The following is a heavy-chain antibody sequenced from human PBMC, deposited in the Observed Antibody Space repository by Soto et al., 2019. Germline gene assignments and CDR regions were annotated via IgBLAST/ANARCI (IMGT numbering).Heavy chain of an antibody. J-gene: IGHJ4*02. CDR1: GGSISSYY. Sequence: PSETLSLTCPVSGGSISSYYWSWIRQPPGKGLEWIGYIYYSGSTNYNPSLKSRVTISVDTSKNQFSLKLSSVTAADTAVYYCARDLRPSHWGQGTLVTVSS. D-gene: IGHD3-16*01. CDR2: IYYSGST. CDR3: ARDLRPSH. V-gene: IGHV4-59*01.